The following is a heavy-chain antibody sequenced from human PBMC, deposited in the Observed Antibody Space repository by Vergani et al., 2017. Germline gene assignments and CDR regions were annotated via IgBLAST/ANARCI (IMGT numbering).Heavy chain of an antibody. V-gene: IGHV1-69*01. D-gene: IGHD4-23*01. CDR3: ASPRFDYGGNSGLDY. J-gene: IGHJ4*02. CDR2: IIPIFGTA. CDR1: GGTFSSYA. Sequence: QVQLVQSGAEVKKPGSSVKVSCKASGGTFSSYAISWVRQAPGQGLEWMGGIIPIFGTANYEQKFQGRVTITADESTSTAYMELSSLRSEDTAVYYCASPRFDYGGNSGLDYWGQGTLVTVSS.